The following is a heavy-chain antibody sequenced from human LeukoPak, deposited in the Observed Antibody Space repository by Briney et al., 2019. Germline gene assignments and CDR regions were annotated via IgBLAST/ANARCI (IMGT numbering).Heavy chain of an antibody. CDR1: GYTFTSYG. D-gene: IGHD3-22*01. V-gene: IGHV1-69*04. Sequence: SVKVSCKASGYTFTSYGISWVRQAPGQGLEWMGRIIPILGIANYAQKFQGRVTITADKSTSTAYMELSSLRSEDTAVYYCARDPNYYYDSSGHLFYWGQGTLVTVSS. J-gene: IGHJ4*02. CDR3: ARDPNYYYDSSGHLFY. CDR2: IIPILGIA.